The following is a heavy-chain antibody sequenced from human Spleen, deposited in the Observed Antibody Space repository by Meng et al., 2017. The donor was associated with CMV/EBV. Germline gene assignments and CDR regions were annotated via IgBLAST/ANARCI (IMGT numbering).Heavy chain of an antibody. J-gene: IGHJ6*02. Sequence: ASVKVSCMASGYTFTSYDINWVRQDTGQGLEWMGWMNPNSGNTGYAQKFQGRVTMTRNTSISTAYMELSSLRSEDTAVYYCARGYSELDFWSGYYSYYYYGMDVWGQGTTVTVSS. V-gene: IGHV1-8*01. CDR3: ARGYSELDFWSGYYSYYYYGMDV. CDR1: GYTFTSYD. CDR2: MNPNSGNT. D-gene: IGHD3-3*01.